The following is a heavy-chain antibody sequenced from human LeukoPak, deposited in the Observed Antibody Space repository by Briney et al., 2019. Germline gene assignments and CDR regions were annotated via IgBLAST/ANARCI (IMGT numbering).Heavy chain of an antibody. CDR3: ARGPDCSGGSCYPYDY. Sequence: GASVKVSCKASGYTFTSYYMHWVRQAPGQGLEWMGIINPSGGSTSYAQKFQGRVTMARDTSTSTVYMELSSLRSEDTAAYYCARGPDCSGGSCYPYDYWGQGTLVTVSS. D-gene: IGHD2-15*01. CDR2: INPSGGST. J-gene: IGHJ4*02. V-gene: IGHV1-46*01. CDR1: GYTFTSYY.